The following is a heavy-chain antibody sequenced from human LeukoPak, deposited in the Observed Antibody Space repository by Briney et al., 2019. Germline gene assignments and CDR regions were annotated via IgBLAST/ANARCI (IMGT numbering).Heavy chain of an antibody. J-gene: IGHJ1*01. CDR1: GGSISSYY. V-gene: IGHV4-59*08. CDR3: ARHRVAAAGTRYPEYFQH. Sequence: SETLSLTCTVSGGSISSYYWSWIRQPPGKGLEWIGYIYYSGSTNYNPSLKSRVTISVDTSKNQFSLKLSSVTAADTAVYYCARHRVAAAGTRYPEYFQHWGQGTLVTVAS. D-gene: IGHD6-13*01. CDR2: IYYSGST.